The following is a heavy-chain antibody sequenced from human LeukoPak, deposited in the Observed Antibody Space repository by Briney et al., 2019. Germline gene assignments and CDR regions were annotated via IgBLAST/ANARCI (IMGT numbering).Heavy chain of an antibody. Sequence: PSETLSLTCTVSGGSISSGDYYWSWIRQPPGKGLEWIGYIYYSGSTYYNPSLKSRVTISVDTSKNQFSLKLSSVTAADTAVYYCARDNLAAATIDYWGQGTLVTVSS. CDR1: GGSISSGDYY. CDR3: ARDNLAAATIDY. CDR2: IYYSGST. D-gene: IGHD6-13*01. V-gene: IGHV4-30-4*08. J-gene: IGHJ4*02.